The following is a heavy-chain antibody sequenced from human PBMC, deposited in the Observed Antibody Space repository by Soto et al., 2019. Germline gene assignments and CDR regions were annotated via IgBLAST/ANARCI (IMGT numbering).Heavy chain of an antibody. J-gene: IGHJ6*02. CDR2: IYYSGST. CDR3: ARDPRYGGSRTPTPRYGMDV. Sequence: SETLSLTCTVSGGSISSGGYYWSWIRQYPGKGLEWIGYIYYSGSTYYSPSLKSRVTISVDTSKNQFSLKLSSVTAADTAVYYCARDPRYGGSRTPTPRYGMDVWGQGTTVTVSS. D-gene: IGHD2-15*01. V-gene: IGHV4-31*03. CDR1: GGSISSGGYY.